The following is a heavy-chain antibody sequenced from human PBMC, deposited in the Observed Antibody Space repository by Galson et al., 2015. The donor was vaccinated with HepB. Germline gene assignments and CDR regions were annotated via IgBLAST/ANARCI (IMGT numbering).Heavy chain of an antibody. CDR2: ISYDGSNK. CDR1: GFTFSSYA. V-gene: IGHV3-30-3*01. Sequence: SLRLSCAASGFTFSSYAMHWVRQAPGKGLEWVAVISYDGSNKYYADSVKGRFTISRDNSKNTLYLQMNSLRAEDTAVYYCASHDYSGSYQYYYYMDVWGKGTTVTVSS. CDR3: ASHDYSGSYQYYYYMDV. D-gene: IGHD1-26*01. J-gene: IGHJ6*03.